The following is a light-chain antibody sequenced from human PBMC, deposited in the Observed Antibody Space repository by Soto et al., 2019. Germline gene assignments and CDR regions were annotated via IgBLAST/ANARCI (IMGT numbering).Light chain of an antibody. CDR1: QSVLHSNGYNY. Sequence: DIVMTQSPLSLPVTPGEPASISCRSSQSVLHSNGYNYLDWYLQKPGQSPQLLIYLGSNRASGVPDRFSGSGSGSDFTLKISRVEAEDVGVYYCMQSLQTPLTFGQGTKVDIK. V-gene: IGKV2-28*01. J-gene: IGKJ1*01. CDR2: LGS. CDR3: MQSLQTPLT.